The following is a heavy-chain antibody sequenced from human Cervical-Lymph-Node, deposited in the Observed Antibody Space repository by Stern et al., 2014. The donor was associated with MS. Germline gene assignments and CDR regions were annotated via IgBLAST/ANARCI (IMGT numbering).Heavy chain of an antibody. J-gene: IGHJ4*02. CDR2: TDPSESYV. CDR1: GYSFTGYW. CDR3: ASHDSAGTILY. Sequence: VQLGQSGAEVKRPGESLRISCKGSGYSFTGYWITWVRQMAGKGLEWMGRTDPSESYVKYSPSFQGHVTISADKSISTAYLQWSSLKASDTAMYYCASHDSAGTILYWGQGTLVTVSS. D-gene: IGHD1-7*01. V-gene: IGHV5-10-1*03.